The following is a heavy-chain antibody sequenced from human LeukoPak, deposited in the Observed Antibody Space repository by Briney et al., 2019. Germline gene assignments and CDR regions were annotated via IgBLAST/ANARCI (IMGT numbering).Heavy chain of an antibody. D-gene: IGHD1-26*01. V-gene: IGHV3-23*01. CDR2: IIGSGGAT. CDR3: AKDGGKVYSGSYYGY. CDR1: GFTFSSCA. Sequence: GGSLRLSCAASGFTFSSCAMTWARQAPGKGLEWVSAIIGSGGATYYADSVKGRLAISRDNSKNTLYLQMNSLRAEDTAVYYCAKDGGKVYSGSYYGYWGQGTLVTVSS. J-gene: IGHJ4*02.